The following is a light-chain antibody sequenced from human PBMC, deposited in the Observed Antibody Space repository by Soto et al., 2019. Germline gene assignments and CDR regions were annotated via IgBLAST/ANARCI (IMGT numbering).Light chain of an antibody. CDR2: DAS. Sequence: EIVLTQSPATLSLSPGERATLSCRASQSVSSYLAWDQQKPGQAPRLLIYDASNRATGIPARFSRSGSGTYFPLTISSLEPEDFAVYYCQQRSNWPPGFTFGPGTKVDIK. CDR3: QQRSNWPPGFT. J-gene: IGKJ3*01. V-gene: IGKV3-11*01. CDR1: QSVSSY.